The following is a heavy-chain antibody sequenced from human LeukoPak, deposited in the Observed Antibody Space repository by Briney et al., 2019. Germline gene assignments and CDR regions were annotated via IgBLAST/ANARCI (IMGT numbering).Heavy chain of an antibody. J-gene: IGHJ4*02. CDR3: ASVFRGSGNYFDY. V-gene: IGHV4-34*01. CDR1: GGSFSGYY. CDR2: INHSGST. D-gene: IGHD3-10*01. Sequence: SETLSLTCAVYGGSFSGYYWSWIRQPPGKGLEWIGEINHSGSTNYNPSLKSRVTISVDTSRNQFSLKLNSLTAADTAVYYCASVFRGSGNYFDYWGQGSLVTVSS.